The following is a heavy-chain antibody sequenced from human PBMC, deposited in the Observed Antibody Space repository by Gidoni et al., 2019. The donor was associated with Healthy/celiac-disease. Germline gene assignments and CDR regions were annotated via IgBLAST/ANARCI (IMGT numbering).Heavy chain of an antibody. V-gene: IGHV4-59*01. D-gene: IGHD5-18*01. CDR2: IYYSGST. J-gene: IGHJ6*02. Sequence: VQLQESGPGLVKPSETLSLTCSVAGGSISLYYWSWIRQPPGKGLGWIGYIYYSGSTNYILSLKSRVTISVHTSKTQFSLKLSSVTAADRAVYYCATGYSYGMDVWGQGTTVTVSS. CDR3: ATGYSYGMDV. CDR1: GGSISLYY.